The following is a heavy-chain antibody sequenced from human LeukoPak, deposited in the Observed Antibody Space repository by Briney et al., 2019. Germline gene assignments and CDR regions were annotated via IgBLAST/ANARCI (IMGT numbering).Heavy chain of an antibody. J-gene: IGHJ4*02. Sequence: GGSLRLSCAASGFTFSIYAMSWVRQAPGKGLQWVSSITSRGESTWYVDSVKGRFTITRDNSENTLYLQMHSLRAEDTAVYYCARDRPNCYGSDGHYYRRDGDYWGRGTLVSVSS. CDR1: GFTFSIYA. CDR3: ARDRPNCYGSDGHYYRRDGDY. V-gene: IGHV3-23*01. CDR2: ITSRGEST. D-gene: IGHD2-2*01.